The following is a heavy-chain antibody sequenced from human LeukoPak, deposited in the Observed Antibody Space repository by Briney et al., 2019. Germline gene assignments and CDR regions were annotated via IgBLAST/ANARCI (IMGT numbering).Heavy chain of an antibody. CDR2: IYYSGST. D-gene: IGHD6-19*01. J-gene: IGHJ4*02. CDR1: GFDFSSFS. V-gene: IGHV4-39*07. CDR3: ARESPGIAVAVDY. Sequence: PGGSLRLSCAASGFDFSSFSMSWVRQAPGKGLEWIGSIYYSGSTYYNPSLKSRVTISVDTSKNQFSLKLSSVTAADTAVYYCARESPGIAVAVDYWGQGTLVTVSS.